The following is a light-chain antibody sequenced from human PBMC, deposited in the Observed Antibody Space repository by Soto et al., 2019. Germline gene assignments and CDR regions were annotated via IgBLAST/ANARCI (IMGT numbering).Light chain of an antibody. Sequence: QSALTQPASVSGSPGQSITISCTGTSSEVGGYNYVSWYQQHPGKAHKVMIYDVSKRPSGISNRFSGSKSGNTASLTISGLQVEDEADYYCSSYTSGSTRVVFGGGTKLTVL. J-gene: IGLJ2*01. CDR3: SSYTSGSTRVV. CDR1: SSEVGGYNY. V-gene: IGLV2-14*03. CDR2: DVS.